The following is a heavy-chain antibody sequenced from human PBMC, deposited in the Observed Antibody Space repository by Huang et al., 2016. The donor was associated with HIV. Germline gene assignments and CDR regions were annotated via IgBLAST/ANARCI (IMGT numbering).Heavy chain of an antibody. J-gene: IGHJ4*02. CDR3: ARRYNSRRDY. Sequence: QVQLEQWGAGLLKASETLSLTCAVYGGSFSGYYWIGLRQAPGKGLEWVGEINHSGNTKYNPSLKSRVNMSVDTSKSQFSLYLTSLSAADTGTYFCARRYNSRRDYWGRGTLVTVHS. CDR2: INHSGNT. D-gene: IGHD3-22*01. V-gene: IGHV4-34*02. CDR1: GGSFSGYY.